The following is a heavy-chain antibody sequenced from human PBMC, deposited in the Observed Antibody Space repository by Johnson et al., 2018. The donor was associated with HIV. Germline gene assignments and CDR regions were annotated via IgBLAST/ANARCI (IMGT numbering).Heavy chain of an antibody. J-gene: IGHJ3*02. V-gene: IGHV3-30-3*01. CDR3: ARDGGETVVGSGAFDI. CDR1: GFTFSSYA. D-gene: IGHD4-23*01. Sequence: QMQLVESGGGVVQPGRSLRLSCAASGFTFSSYAMHWVRQAPGKGLEWVAVISYDGSNKYYADSVTGRFPISRDNSKNTLYLQMNSLRAEDTAVYYCARDGGETVVGSGAFDIWGQGTMVTVSS. CDR2: ISYDGSNK.